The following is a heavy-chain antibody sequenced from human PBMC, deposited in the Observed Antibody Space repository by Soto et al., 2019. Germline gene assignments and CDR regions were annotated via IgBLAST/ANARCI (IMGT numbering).Heavy chain of an antibody. CDR3: AREKVGTTFFDT. D-gene: IGHD2-21*02. CDR2: IYPSVSS. J-gene: IGHJ4*02. V-gene: IGHV4-38-2*02. Sequence: SETLSLTCSVSGFAISRGYYWSWVRQPPGKGLEWIGSIYPSVSSYHNPSLATRLGLSIDASKNQFTLNLTSVTAADTALYFCAREKVGTTFFDTWGRGIQVTVSS. CDR1: GFAISRGYY.